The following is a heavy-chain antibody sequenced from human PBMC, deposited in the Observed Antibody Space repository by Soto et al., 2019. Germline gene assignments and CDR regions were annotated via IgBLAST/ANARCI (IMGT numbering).Heavy chain of an antibody. D-gene: IGHD2-15*01. CDR3: ARDRMDYYYYGMDV. Sequence: SETLSLTCTVSGGSVSSGSYYWSWILHPPGKGLEWIGYIYYSGSTNYNPSLKSRVTISVDTSKNQFSLKLSSVTAADTAVYYCARDRMDYYYYGMDVWGQGTTVTVSS. V-gene: IGHV4-61*01. J-gene: IGHJ6*02. CDR2: IYYSGST. CDR1: GGSVSSGSYY.